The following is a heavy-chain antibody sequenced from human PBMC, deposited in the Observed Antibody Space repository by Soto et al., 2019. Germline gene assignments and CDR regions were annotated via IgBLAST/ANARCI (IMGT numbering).Heavy chain of an antibody. V-gene: IGHV1-2*02. D-gene: IGHD3-22*01. CDR2: INPNSGGT. Sequence: APVKVSCKASGYTFTGYYMHLVRQAPGQRLEWMGWINPNSGGTNYAQKFQGRVTMTRDTSISTAYMELSRLRSDDTAVYYCASGANYYDSSGYYYYGMDVWGQGTTVTVSS. J-gene: IGHJ6*02. CDR3: ASGANYYDSSGYYYYGMDV. CDR1: GYTFTGYY.